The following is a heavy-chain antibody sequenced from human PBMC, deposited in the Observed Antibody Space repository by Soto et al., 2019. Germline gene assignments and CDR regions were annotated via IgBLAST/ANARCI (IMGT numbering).Heavy chain of an antibody. CDR1: GYTFTSYG. V-gene: IGHV1-18*01. CDR3: ARVLDPIEAAGPNWLDP. CDR2: ISAYNGNT. Sequence: ASVKVSCKASGYTFTSYGISWVRQAPGQGLEWMGWISAYNGNTNYAQKLQGRVTMTTDTSTSTAYMELRSLRPDDTTVYYCARVLDPIEAAGPNWLDPWGQGTLVTVSS. D-gene: IGHD6-13*01. J-gene: IGHJ5*02.